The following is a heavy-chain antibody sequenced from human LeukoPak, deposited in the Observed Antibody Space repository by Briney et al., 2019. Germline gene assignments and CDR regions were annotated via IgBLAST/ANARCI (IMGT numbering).Heavy chain of an antibody. V-gene: IGHV1-46*01. D-gene: IGHD6-19*01. CDR3: ARDLPAGYSSGWTVHYYYYGMDV. J-gene: IGHJ6*02. CDR2: INPSGGST. CDR1: GYSFTVYY. Sequence: ASVKVSCTASGYSFTVYYMHWVRQAPGQGLEWMGIINPSGGSTSYAQKFQGRVTMTRDTSTSTVYMELSSLRSEDTAVYYCARDLPAGYSSGWTVHYYYYGMDVWGQGTTVTVSS.